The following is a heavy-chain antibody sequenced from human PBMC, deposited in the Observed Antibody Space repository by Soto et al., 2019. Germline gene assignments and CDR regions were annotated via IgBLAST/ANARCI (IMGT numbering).Heavy chain of an antibody. CDR1: GGTFSSYA. Sequence: GASVKVSCKASGGTFSSYAISWVRQAPGQGLEWMGGIIPIFGTANYAQKFQGRVTITADESTSTAYMELSSLRSEDTAVYYCARDLAGDYARYYGMDVWGQGTTVTVYS. CDR3: ARDLAGDYARYYGMDV. D-gene: IGHD4-17*01. CDR2: IIPIFGTA. J-gene: IGHJ6*02. V-gene: IGHV1-69*13.